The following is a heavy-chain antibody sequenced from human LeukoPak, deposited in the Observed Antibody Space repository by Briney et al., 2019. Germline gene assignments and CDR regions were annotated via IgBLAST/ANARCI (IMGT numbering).Heavy chain of an antibody. CDR2: ISAYNGNT. CDR1: GYTFTSYG. CDR3: ARDLPQGRSGYYFPDY. D-gene: IGHD3-3*01. Sequence: ASVKASCKASGYTFTSYGISWVRQAPGQGLEWMGWISAYNGNTNYAQKLQGRVTMTTDTSTSTAYMELRSLRSDDTAVYYCARDLPQGRSGYYFPDYWGQGTLVTVSS. V-gene: IGHV1-18*01. J-gene: IGHJ4*02.